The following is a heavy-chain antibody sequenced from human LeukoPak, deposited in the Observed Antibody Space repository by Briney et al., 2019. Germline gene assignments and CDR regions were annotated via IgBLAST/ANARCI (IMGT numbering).Heavy chain of an antibody. CDR1: GFTFISYT. D-gene: IGHD2/OR15-2a*01. Sequence: GGSLRLSCAASGFTFISYTMNWIRQAPGKGLEWVASVSSGSSYITYADSVKGRFTLSRDNAKNSVYLQMNSLRVDDTAVYYCARDPLRDYFFQFWGPGILVTVSS. CDR3: ARDPLRDYFFQF. J-gene: IGHJ4*02. V-gene: IGHV3-21*01. CDR2: VSSGSSYI.